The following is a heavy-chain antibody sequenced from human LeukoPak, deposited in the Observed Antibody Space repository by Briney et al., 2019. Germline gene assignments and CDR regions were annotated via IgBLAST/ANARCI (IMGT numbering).Heavy chain of an antibody. D-gene: IGHD3-22*01. Sequence: GGSLRLSCAASGFTFSSYGMSWVRQAPGKGLEWVSAISGSGGSTYYADSVKGRFTISRDNSKNTLYLQMNGLRAEDTAVYYCAKDRERDSSGYYYDYWGQGTLVTVSS. CDR2: ISGSGGST. J-gene: IGHJ4*02. CDR3: AKDRERDSSGYYYDY. V-gene: IGHV3-23*01. CDR1: GFTFSSYG.